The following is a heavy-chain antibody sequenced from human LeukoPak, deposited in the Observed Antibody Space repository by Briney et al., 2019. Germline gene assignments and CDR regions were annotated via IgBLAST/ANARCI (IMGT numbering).Heavy chain of an antibody. V-gene: IGHV3-30-3*01. Sequence: PGGSLRLSCAASGFTFSNYWMHWVRQAPGKGLEWVAVISYDGSNKYYADSVKGRFTISRDNSKNTLYLQMNSLRAEDTAVYYCARDGVLRFLEWLFPDYWGQGTLVTVSS. D-gene: IGHD3-3*01. J-gene: IGHJ4*02. CDR2: ISYDGSNK. CDR1: GFTFSNYW. CDR3: ARDGVLRFLEWLFPDY.